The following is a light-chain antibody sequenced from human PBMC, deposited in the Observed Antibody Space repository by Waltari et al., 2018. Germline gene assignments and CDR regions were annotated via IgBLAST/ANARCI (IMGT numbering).Light chain of an antibody. CDR2: AVT. J-gene: IGLJ1*01. Sequence: QSALTKPASVAGAPGKAITISCTGNSSDVGRYNLDPWYQHHPGKAPKLIIYAVTKRPSGVSNRFSGSKSGNTASLTISGLQAEDETDYYCCSFVGSRTSLYVFGTGTKVSVL. CDR3: CSFVGSRTSLYV. V-gene: IGLV2-23*02. CDR1: SSDVGRYNL.